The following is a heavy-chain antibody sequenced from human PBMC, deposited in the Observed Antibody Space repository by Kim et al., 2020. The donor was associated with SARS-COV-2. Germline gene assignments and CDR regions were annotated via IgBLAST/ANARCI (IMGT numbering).Heavy chain of an antibody. CDR1: GFTFSSYS. D-gene: IGHD3-9*01. V-gene: IGHV3-48*02. Sequence: GGSLRLSCAASGFTFSSYSMNWVRQAPGKGLEWVSYISSSSSTIYYADSVKGRFTISRDNAKNSLYLQMNSLRDEDTAVYYCARVLSSTGSLPVIRYFDWYPGAFDIWGQGTMVTVSS. CDR2: ISSSSSTI. J-gene: IGHJ3*02. CDR3: ARVLSSTGSLPVIRYFDWYPGAFDI.